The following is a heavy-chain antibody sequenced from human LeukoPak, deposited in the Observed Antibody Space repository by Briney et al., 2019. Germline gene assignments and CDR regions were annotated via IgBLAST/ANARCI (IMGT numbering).Heavy chain of an antibody. CDR2: VYPADSNA. CDR3: ARPGSAAGTSWFDP. CDR1: GYGFTDYW. Sequence: HGESLKISCKASGYGFTDYWIAWVRQMPGKGLEWMGIVYPADSNARYSPSFKGQVTISADKSIDTAYLQWSSLKASDTAMYYCARPGSAAGTSWFDPWGQGTLVTVSS. J-gene: IGHJ5*02. V-gene: IGHV5-51*01. D-gene: IGHD6-13*01.